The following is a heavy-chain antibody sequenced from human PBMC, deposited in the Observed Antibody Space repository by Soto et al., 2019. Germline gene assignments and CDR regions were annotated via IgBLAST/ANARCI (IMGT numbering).Heavy chain of an antibody. CDR3: ARVPVAAYNWFDP. V-gene: IGHV4-30-2*01. J-gene: IGHJ5*02. Sequence: PSETLSLTCAVSGGSISSGGYSWSWIRQLPGKGLEWIGYIYHSGSTYYNPSLKSRVTISVDRSKNQFSLKLSSVTAADTAVYYCARVPVAAYNWFDPWGQGTLVTVSS. CDR2: IYHSGST. D-gene: IGHD6-6*01. CDR1: GGSISSGGYS.